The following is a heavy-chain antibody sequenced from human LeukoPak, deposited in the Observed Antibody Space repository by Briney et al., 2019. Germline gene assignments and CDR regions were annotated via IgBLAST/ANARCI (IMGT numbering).Heavy chain of an antibody. Sequence: GGSLRLSCAASGFTFSSYAMSWVRQAPGKGLEWVAVISYDGSNKYYADSVKGRFTISRDNSKNTLYLRMNSLRAEDTAVYYCAEDRYSYAFEYFQHWGQGTLVTVSS. CDR2: ISYDGSNK. V-gene: IGHV3-30*04. J-gene: IGHJ1*01. CDR1: GFTFSSYA. D-gene: IGHD5-18*01. CDR3: AEDRYSYAFEYFQH.